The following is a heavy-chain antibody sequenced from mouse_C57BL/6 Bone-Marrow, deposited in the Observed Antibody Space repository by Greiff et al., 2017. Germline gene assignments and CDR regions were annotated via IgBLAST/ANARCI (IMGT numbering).Heavy chain of an antibody. Sequence: EVHLVESGGDLVKPGGSLKLSCAASGFTFSSYGMSWVRQTPDKRLEWVATISSGGSYTYYPDSVQGRFTISRDNAKNTLYLQMSSLKSEDTAMYYCGRHIWLLRGYAMDYWGQGTSVTVSS. D-gene: IGHD2-3*01. CDR1: GFTFSSYG. CDR2: ISSGGSYT. CDR3: GRHIWLLRGYAMDY. V-gene: IGHV5-6*01. J-gene: IGHJ4*01.